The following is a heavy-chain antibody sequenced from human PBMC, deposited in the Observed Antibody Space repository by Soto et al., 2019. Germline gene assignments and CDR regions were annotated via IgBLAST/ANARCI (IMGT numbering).Heavy chain of an antibody. D-gene: IGHD2-8*01. CDR2: IKSKTDGGTT. J-gene: IGHJ4*02. CDR3: TKGVNGY. Sequence: SVSNAWMNWVRQAPGKGLEWVGRIKSKTDGGTTDYAAPVKGRFTISRDDSKNTLYLQMNSLKTEDAAVYYCTKGVNGYWGQGTLVTVSS. CDR1: SVSNAW. V-gene: IGHV3-15*07.